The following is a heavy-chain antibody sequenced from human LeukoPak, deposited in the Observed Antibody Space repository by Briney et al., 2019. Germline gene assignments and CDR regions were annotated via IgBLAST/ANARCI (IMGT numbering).Heavy chain of an antibody. CDR1: GGSISSYY. Sequence: SETLSLTCTVSGGSISSYYWSWVRQPAGKGLEWIGYIYYSGSTNYNPSLKSRVTISVDTSKNQFSLKLSSVTAADTAVYYCARVRHYYGSGSYYPTLDYWGQGTLVTVSS. CDR2: IYYSGST. D-gene: IGHD3-10*01. V-gene: IGHV4-59*01. J-gene: IGHJ4*02. CDR3: ARVRHYYGSGSYYPTLDY.